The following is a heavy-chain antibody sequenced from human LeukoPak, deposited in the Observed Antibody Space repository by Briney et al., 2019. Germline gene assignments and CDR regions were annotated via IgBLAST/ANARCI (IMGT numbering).Heavy chain of an antibody. CDR2: IHPGRGDT. Sequence: ASVKVSCKASGGTFSSYAISWVRQAPGQGIEWMGWIHPGRGDTNIAQKFQGRVSLTRDMSISTANMELSRLTSDDTAVYYCARDHNWGPDYWGQGTLVSVSS. CDR1: GGTFSSYA. D-gene: IGHD7-27*01. J-gene: IGHJ4*02. CDR3: ARDHNWGPDY. V-gene: IGHV1-2*02.